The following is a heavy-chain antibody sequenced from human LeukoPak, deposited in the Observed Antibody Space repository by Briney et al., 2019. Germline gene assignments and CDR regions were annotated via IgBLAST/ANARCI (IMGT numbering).Heavy chain of an antibody. J-gene: IGHJ4*02. D-gene: IGHD4/OR15-4a*01. CDR3: AGFYYSAFFDY. CDR1: GFTFSDYY. V-gene: IGHV3-11*03. Sequence: GGSLRLSCAASGFTFSDYYMSWIRQAPGKGLEWVSYISSSGSYTNYADSVKGRFTISRENVKKSLFLQMNSLRADDTAVYYCAGFYYSAFFDYWGQGTLVTVSS. CDR2: ISSSGSYT.